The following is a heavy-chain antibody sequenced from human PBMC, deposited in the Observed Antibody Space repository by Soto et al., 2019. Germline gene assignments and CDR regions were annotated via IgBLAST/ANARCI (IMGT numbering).Heavy chain of an antibody. V-gene: IGHV4-31*03. D-gene: IGHD6-6*01. CDR1: GDSISSGGYY. CDR3: ARSDSSSFAGGVDF. CDR2: IFYSGDT. J-gene: IGHJ4*02. Sequence: QVQLQESGPGLVKPSQTLSLTCTVSGDSISSGGYYWNWIRQHPGKGLEWIGYIFYSGDTYYNPSLPSRVTISMATSKNQFSLRLMSVTAADTAVYYCARSDSSSFAGGVDFWGQGSLVTASS.